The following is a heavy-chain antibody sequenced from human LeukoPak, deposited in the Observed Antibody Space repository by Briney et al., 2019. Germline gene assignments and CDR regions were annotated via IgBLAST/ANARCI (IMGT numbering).Heavy chain of an antibody. CDR2: ISYDGSNK. CDR3: ARDGAGVRGVISLDY. D-gene: IGHD3-10*01. J-gene: IGHJ4*02. CDR1: GFTFSSYA. Sequence: GGSLRLSCAASGFTFSSYAMHWVRQAPGKGLEWVAVISYDGSNKYYADSVKGRFTISRGNSKNTLYLQMNSLRAEDTAVYYCARDGAGVRGVISLDYWGQGTLVTVSS. V-gene: IGHV3-30*04.